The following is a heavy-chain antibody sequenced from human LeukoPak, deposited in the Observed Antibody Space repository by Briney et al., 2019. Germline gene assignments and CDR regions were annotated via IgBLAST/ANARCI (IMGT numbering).Heavy chain of an antibody. D-gene: IGHD6-19*01. Sequence: GGSLRLSCAASGFRVSNAWMSWVRQAPGKGLEWVGRIKSRSDGGTMDYAAPVKGRFTFSRDDSKNTLYLQMNSLKTEDTAIYYCSTDQIAGGGTGAWGQGTLVTVSS. CDR3: STDQIAGGGTGA. CDR1: GFRVSNAW. J-gene: IGHJ4*02. CDR2: IKSRSDGGTM. V-gene: IGHV3-15*01.